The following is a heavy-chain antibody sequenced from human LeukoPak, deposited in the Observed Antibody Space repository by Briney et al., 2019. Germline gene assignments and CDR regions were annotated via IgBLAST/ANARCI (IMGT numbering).Heavy chain of an antibody. D-gene: IGHD3-10*01. CDR1: GFTFSTYW. Sequence: GGSLRLSCTASGFTFSTYWINWVRQSPGKGLVWVALINGDGSTTTHTDSVKGRFTISRDNAKNTAYLQMNSLRDEDTAVYFCARDYAGSPDYWGQGTLVTVSA. V-gene: IGHV3-74*03. CDR2: INGDGSTT. J-gene: IGHJ4*02. CDR3: ARDYAGSPDY.